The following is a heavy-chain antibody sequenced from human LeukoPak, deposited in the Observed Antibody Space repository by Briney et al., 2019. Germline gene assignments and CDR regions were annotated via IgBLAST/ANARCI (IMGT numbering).Heavy chain of an antibody. D-gene: IGHD3-22*01. CDR2: IQSKTDGGTT. CDR1: GFPFSNAR. CDR3: ETELYARGNYYDSCGFISTIDY. Sequence: GSLRLSCAASGFPFSNARKSRVRQAPGKGLEWVGRIQSKTDGGTTDYAAPVKGRFTISRDDSKNTLYLQMNSLKTEDTAVYYRETELYARGNYYDSCGFISTIDYGRQGTLVTVSS. V-gene: IGHV3-15*01. J-gene: IGHJ4*02.